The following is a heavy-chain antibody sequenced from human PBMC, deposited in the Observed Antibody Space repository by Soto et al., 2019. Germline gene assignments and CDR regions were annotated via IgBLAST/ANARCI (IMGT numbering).Heavy chain of an antibody. Sequence: QVQLVQSGPEAKKPGASVKVSCRASGYSFTAYYVHWVRQAPGQGLEWMGWIKPNRGGTTYAQKFQGRVTLTTDTSISTGYRELGRLGSDDTAVYYCVSDSSGWYQVLDYWGQGTLVTVSS. V-gene: IGHV1-2*02. D-gene: IGHD6-19*01. CDR3: VSDSSGWYQVLDY. CDR2: IKPNRGGT. J-gene: IGHJ4*02. CDR1: GYSFTAYY.